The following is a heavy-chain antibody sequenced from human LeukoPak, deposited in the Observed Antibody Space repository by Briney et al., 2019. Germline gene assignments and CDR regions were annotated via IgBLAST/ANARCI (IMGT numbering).Heavy chain of an antibody. V-gene: IGHV4-59*01. Sequence: SETLSLTCTVSGGSISSYYWSWIRQPPGKGLEWIGYIYYSGSTNYNPSLKSRVTISVDTSKNQFSLKLSSVTAADTAVHYCARALWVTSYFDYWGQGTLVTVSS. J-gene: IGHJ4*02. CDR3: ARALWVTSYFDY. CDR2: IYYSGST. CDR1: GGSISSYY. D-gene: IGHD2-21*02.